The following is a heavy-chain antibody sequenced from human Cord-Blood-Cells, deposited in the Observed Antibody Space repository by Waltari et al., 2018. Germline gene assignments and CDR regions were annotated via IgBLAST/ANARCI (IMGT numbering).Heavy chain of an antibody. D-gene: IGHD7-27*01. CDR1: GGTFSSHA. Sequence: QVQLVQSGAEVKKPGSSVKVSCKASGGTFSSHAISWGRQAPGQGLEWMGGIIPIFGTANYAQKFQGRVTITADESTSTAYMELSSLRSEDTAVYYCARGPANWGSRKPYYFDYWGQGTLVTVSS. V-gene: IGHV1-69*01. CDR3: ARGPANWGSRKPYYFDY. CDR2: IIPIFGTA. J-gene: IGHJ4*02.